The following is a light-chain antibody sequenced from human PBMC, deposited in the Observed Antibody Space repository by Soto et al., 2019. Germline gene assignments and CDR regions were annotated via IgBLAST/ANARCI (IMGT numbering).Light chain of an antibody. V-gene: IGLV3-9*01. CDR3: QVGDSSTV. Sequence: SSELTQPLSVSVALGQTARITCGGNNIGSKNVHWYQQKPGQAPVLVIYRDSNRPSGIPERFSGSNSGNTATLTISRAQAGDEADYYCQVGDSSTVFGGGTQLTVL. CDR1: NIGSKN. CDR2: RDS. J-gene: IGLJ2*01.